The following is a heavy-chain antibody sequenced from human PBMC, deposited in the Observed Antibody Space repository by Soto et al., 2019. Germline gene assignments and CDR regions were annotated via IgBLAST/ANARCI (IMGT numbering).Heavy chain of an antibody. CDR1: GDSISIGGYS. Sequence: SETLSLTCDVSGDSISIGGYSWNWLRQPPGKGLEWIGYIYHGGSTYYNPSLKSRVIISVDRSKNHFSLNLTSVTAADTAVYYCARSDCSGGSCYSPWGQGTLVTVSS. J-gene: IGHJ5*02. CDR3: ARSDCSGGSCYSP. V-gene: IGHV4-30-2*01. D-gene: IGHD2-15*01. CDR2: IYHGGST.